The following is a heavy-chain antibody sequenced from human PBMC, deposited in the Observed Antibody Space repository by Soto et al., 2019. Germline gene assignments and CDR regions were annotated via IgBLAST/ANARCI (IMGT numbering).Heavy chain of an antibody. J-gene: IGHJ4*02. CDR2: ISDSGGTS. D-gene: IGHD1-26*01. Sequence: EVQLVDSGGGLVQPGGSLRLSCAASGFIFSNYVMSWVRQAPGKGLEWVSSISDSGGTSYYADSVKGRFTISRDNSKNSLYLQMTRLRAEDTAIYSCPNPPRALLPFDYWAQGTLVTFSS. V-gene: IGHV3-23*04. CDR1: GFIFSNYV. CDR3: PNPPRALLPFDY.